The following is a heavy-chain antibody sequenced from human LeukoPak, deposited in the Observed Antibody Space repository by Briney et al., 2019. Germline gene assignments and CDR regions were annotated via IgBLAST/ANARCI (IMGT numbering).Heavy chain of an antibody. D-gene: IGHD3-3*01. J-gene: IGHJ4*02. CDR3: AGGTYYDFWSALDY. Sequence: PGGSLRLSCAASGFTFSGYDMSWVRQAPGKGLEWVGNIKQDGSEKNYVDSVKGRFTISRDNAKNSLYLQMNSLRAEDTAVYYCAGGTYYDFWSALDYWGQGTLVTVSS. V-gene: IGHV3-7*01. CDR2: IKQDGSEK. CDR1: GFTFSGYD.